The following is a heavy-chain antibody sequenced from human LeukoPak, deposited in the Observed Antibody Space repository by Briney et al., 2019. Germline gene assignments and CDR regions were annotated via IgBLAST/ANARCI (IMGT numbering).Heavy chain of an antibody. V-gene: IGHV4-59*08. Sequence: SETLSLTCTVSGGSISSYYWSWIRQPPGKGLEWIGYIYYSGSTNYNPSLKSRVTISVDTSKNQFSLKLSSVTAADTAVYYCARGYCSGGSCYEGNNWFDPWGQGTLVTVSS. CDR2: IYYSGST. CDR3: ARGYCSGGSCYEGNNWFDP. J-gene: IGHJ5*02. D-gene: IGHD2-15*01. CDR1: GGSISSYY.